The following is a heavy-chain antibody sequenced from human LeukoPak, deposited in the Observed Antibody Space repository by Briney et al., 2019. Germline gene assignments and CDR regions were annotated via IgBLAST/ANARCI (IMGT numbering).Heavy chain of an antibody. CDR1: GGSISSHY. J-gene: IGHJ5*02. CDR2: IYYSGST. D-gene: IGHD6-6*01. V-gene: IGHV4-59*11. Sequence: SETLSLTCTVSGGSISSHYWSWIRQPPGKGLEWIGYIYYSGSTNYNPSLKSRVTISVDTSKNQFSLKPSSVTAADTAVYYCAGSSSLWFDPWGQGTLVTVSS. CDR3: AGSSSLWFDP.